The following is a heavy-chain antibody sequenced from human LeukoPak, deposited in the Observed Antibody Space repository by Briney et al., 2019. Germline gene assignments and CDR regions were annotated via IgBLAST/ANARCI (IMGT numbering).Heavy chain of an antibody. CDR2: IYSGDST. J-gene: IGHJ4*02. CDR1: GFSTNY. CDR3: ARDLCDATGY. Sequence: GGSLRLSCAVSGFSTNYMSWVRQAPGKGLEWVSVIYSGDSTHYADSVKGRFTISRDISKNTLYLQMNSLRPEDTAVYHCARDLCDATGYWGQGTLVTVSS. D-gene: IGHD1-14*01. V-gene: IGHV3-66*02.